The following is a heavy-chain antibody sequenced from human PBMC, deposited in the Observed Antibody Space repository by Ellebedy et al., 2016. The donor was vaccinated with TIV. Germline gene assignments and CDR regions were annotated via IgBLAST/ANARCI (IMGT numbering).Heavy chain of an antibody. D-gene: IGHD2/OR15-2a*01. CDR2: IRSNLRYR. Sequence: GESLKISCAASGFAFSSRGMKLVRQAPGKRLQWVSYIRSNLRYRNYTDSVKGRFTISRANAKNSMSLQMDSLRAEDTALYYCVTDRGEGGLLSFFAFWGRGTQVTVST. CDR3: VTDRGEGGLLSFFAF. J-gene: IGHJ4*02. V-gene: IGHV3-21*01. CDR1: GFAFSSRG.